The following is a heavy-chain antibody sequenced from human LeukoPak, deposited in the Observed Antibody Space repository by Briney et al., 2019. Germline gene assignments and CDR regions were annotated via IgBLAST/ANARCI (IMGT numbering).Heavy chain of an antibody. D-gene: IGHD3-3*01. CDR2: IRYDGSNK. Sequence: HTGGSLRLSCAASGFTFSSYGMHWVRQAPGKGLEWVAFIRYDGSNKYYADSVKGRFTISRDNSKNTLYLQMNSLRAEDTAVYYCAKGGNDFWSGYYRFDYWGQGTLVTVSS. V-gene: IGHV3-30*02. J-gene: IGHJ4*02. CDR3: AKGGNDFWSGYYRFDY. CDR1: GFTFSSYG.